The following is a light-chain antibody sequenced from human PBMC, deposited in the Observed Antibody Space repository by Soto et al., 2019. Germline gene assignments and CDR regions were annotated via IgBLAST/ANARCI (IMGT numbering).Light chain of an antibody. CDR1: SSNTGAGYD. CDR3: QSYDNSLSGSVV. J-gene: IGLJ3*02. Sequence: QSALTQPPSVSGAPGQRVTISCTGSSSNTGAGYDVHWYQQLPGTAPKLLIYGNNNRPSGVPDRFSGSKSGTSASLAITGLQAEDEADYYCQSYDNSLSGSVVFGGGTKVTVL. CDR2: GNN. V-gene: IGLV1-40*01.